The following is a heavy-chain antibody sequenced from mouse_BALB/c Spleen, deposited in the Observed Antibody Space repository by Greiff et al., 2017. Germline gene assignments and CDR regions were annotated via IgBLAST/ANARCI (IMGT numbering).Heavy chain of an antibody. V-gene: IGHV1-9*01. CDR3: ARGQVRRDWFAY. Sequence: QVQLQQSGAELMKPGASVKISCKATGYTFSSYWIEWVKQRPGHGLEWIGEILPGSGSTNYNEKFKGKATFTADTSSNTAYMQLSSLTSEDSAVYYCARGQVRRDWFAYWGQGTLVTVSA. CDR2: ILPGSGST. D-gene: IGHD2-14*01. CDR1: GYTFSSYW. J-gene: IGHJ3*01.